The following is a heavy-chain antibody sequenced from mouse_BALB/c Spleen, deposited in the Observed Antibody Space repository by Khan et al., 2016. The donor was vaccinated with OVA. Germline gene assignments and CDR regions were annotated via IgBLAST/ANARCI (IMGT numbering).Heavy chain of an antibody. Sequence: VQLKQSGAELVKPGASVKLSCTASGFNIKDTYMHWVKQRPEQGLEWIGRIDPAIANTKYDPKFQGKATITADTSSNTVYLQLSSLTSEDTAVYYCVSPNWFAYWGQGTLVTVSA. CDR3: VSPNWFAY. CDR1: GFNIKDTY. J-gene: IGHJ3*01. V-gene: IGHV14-3*02. CDR2: IDPAIANT.